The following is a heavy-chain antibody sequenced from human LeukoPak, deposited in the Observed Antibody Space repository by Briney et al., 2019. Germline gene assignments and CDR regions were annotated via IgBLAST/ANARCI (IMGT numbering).Heavy chain of an antibody. CDR3: ARGRHPAAIGYYFDY. CDR1: GGSISSGSYY. J-gene: IGHJ4*02. V-gene: IGHV4-61*02. CDR2: IYTSGST. Sequence: SETLSLTCTVSGGSISSGSYYWSWIRQPAGKGLEWIGRIYTSGSTNYNPSLKSRVTISVDTSKNQFSLKLSSVTAADTAVYYCARGRHPAAIGYYFDYWGQGTLVTVSS. D-gene: IGHD2-2*01.